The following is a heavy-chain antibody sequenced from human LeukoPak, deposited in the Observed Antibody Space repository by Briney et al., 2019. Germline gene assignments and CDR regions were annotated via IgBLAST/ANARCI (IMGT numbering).Heavy chain of an antibody. D-gene: IGHD1-1*01. V-gene: IGHV1-2*02. Sequence: GASVKVSCKASGYTFTGYYMHWVRQAPGQGLEWMGWINPNSGGTNYAQKFQGRVTMTRDTSISTAYMELRSLRSDDTAVYYCAGGTGTTPGNWFDPWGQGTLVTVSS. J-gene: IGHJ5*02. CDR2: INPNSGGT. CDR1: GYTFTGYY. CDR3: AGGTGTTPGNWFDP.